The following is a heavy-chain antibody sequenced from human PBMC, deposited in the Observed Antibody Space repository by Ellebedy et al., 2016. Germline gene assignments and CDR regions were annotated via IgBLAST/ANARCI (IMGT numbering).Heavy chain of an antibody. CDR3: AQGRAWCSGNSCSGVGV. CDR1: GDAFIGYY. D-gene: IGHD2-15*01. J-gene: IGHJ6*02. Sequence: ASVKVSCXASGDAFIGYYIYWVRQAPGQGPEWMGRINPKSGVTHYVEKFQGRVTMTRDTSITTAYMELNSLGSDDTAVYYCAQGRAWCSGNSCSGVGVWGQGTMVTVSS. CDR2: INPKSGVT. V-gene: IGHV1-2*06.